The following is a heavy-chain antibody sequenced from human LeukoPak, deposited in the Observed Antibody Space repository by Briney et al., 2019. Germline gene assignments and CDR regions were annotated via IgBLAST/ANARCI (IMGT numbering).Heavy chain of an antibody. CDR1: GFTFDDYA. CDR2: ISGDGGST. V-gene: IGHV3-43*02. J-gene: IGHJ4*02. D-gene: IGHD6-19*01. CDR3: ARSGVGWYGKGDY. Sequence: PGGPLRLSCAASGFTFDDYAMHWVRQAPGKGLEWVSLISGDGGSTYYADSVKGRFTISRDNSKNSLYLQMNSLRPEDTALYYCARSGVGWYGKGDYWGQGTLVTVSS.